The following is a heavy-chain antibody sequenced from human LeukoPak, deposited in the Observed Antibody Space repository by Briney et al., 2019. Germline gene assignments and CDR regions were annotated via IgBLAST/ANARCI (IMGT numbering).Heavy chain of an antibody. CDR3: ARAPYYYDSSGYYSPRGYYFDY. V-gene: IGHV4-34*01. Sequence: PSETLSLTCAVYGGSFSGYYWGWIRQPPGKGLGWIGEINHSGRTNYNPSLKSRVTISVDTSKNQFSLKLSSVTAADTAVYYCARAPYYYDSSGYYSPRGYYFDYWGQGTLVTVSS. CDR1: GGSFSGYY. CDR2: INHSGRT. D-gene: IGHD3-22*01. J-gene: IGHJ4*02.